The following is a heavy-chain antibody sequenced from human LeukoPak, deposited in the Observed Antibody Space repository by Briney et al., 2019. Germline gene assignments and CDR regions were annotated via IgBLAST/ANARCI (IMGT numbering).Heavy chain of an antibody. V-gene: IGHV1-69*02. CDR2: IIPILGIA. Sequence: SVKVSCKASGYTFTSYYMHWVRQAPGQGLEWMGRIIPILGIANYAQKFQGRVTITADKSTSTAYMELSSLRSEDTAVYYCAGQYSSSSVHNYWGQGTLVTVSS. CDR1: GYTFTSYY. D-gene: IGHD6-6*01. CDR3: AGQYSSSSVHNY. J-gene: IGHJ4*02.